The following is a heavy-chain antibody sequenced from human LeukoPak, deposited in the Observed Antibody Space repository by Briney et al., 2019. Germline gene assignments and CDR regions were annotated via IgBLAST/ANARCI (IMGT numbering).Heavy chain of an antibody. D-gene: IGHD2-15*01. J-gene: IGHJ4*02. CDR1: GFTFDDYA. V-gene: IGHV3-9*01. CDR2: ISWNSGTI. Sequence: GGSLRLSCAASGFTFDDYAMHWVRQAPGKGLEWVSGISWNSGTIGYADSVKGRFTISRDNAKNSLYLQMNSLRAEDTALYYCAKVTPGRSVYFDYWGQGTLVTVSS. CDR3: AKVTPGRSVYFDY.